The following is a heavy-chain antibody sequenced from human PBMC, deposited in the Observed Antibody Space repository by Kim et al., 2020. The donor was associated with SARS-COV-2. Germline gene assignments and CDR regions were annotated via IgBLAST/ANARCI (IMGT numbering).Heavy chain of an antibody. Sequence: GGSLRLSCAASGFTFISYSINWVRQAPGKGLDWVSSISSSISYIYYPDSVKGRSTFSRATSKNSLYLQMTSLIPEDTPLYYCARVPSVAALFSYYYVLDV. J-gene: IGHJ6*01. CDR1: GFTFISYS. CDR3: ARVPSVAALFSYYYVLDV. CDR2: ISSSISYI. D-gene: IGHD3-10*02. V-gene: IGHV3-21*01.